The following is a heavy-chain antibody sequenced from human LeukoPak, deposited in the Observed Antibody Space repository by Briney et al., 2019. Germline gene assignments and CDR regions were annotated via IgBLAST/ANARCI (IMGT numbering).Heavy chain of an antibody. CDR3: AVPDYGDYALDY. CDR1: GFTFSSYS. V-gene: IGHV3-7*03. D-gene: IGHD4-17*01. CDR2: IKQDGSEK. Sequence: GGSLRLSCAASGFTFSSYSMNWVRQAPGKGLEWVANIKQDGSEKYYVDSVKGRFTISRDNAKNSLYLQMNSLRAEDTAVYYCAVPDYGDYALDYWGQGTLVTVSS. J-gene: IGHJ4*02.